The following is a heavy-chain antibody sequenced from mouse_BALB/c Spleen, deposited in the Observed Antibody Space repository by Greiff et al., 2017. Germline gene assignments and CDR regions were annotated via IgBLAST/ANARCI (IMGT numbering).Heavy chain of an antibody. CDR3: ARDRDGYYWFAY. CDR1: GFTFSDYY. V-gene: IGHV5-4*02. D-gene: IGHD2-3*01. J-gene: IGHJ3*01. Sequence: DVKLVESGGGLVKPGGSLKLSCAASGFTFSDYYMYWVRQTPEKRLEWVATISDGGSYTYYPDSVKGRFTISRDNAKNNLYLQMSSLKSEDTAMYYCARDRDGYYWFAYWGQGTLVTVSA. CDR2: ISDGGSYT.